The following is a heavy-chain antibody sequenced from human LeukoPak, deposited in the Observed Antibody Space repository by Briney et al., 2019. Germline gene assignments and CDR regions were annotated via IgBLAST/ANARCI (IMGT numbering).Heavy chain of an antibody. J-gene: IGHJ6*03. CDR2: IGTIGDT. CDR3: ARATVIGNAPVPGYMDV. CDR1: GFTFSTYD. D-gene: IGHD2-21*01. Sequence: GGSLRLSCAASGFTFSTYDMHWVRQVSGKGLEWVSSIGTIGDTFYPGSVKGRFTISRESAKNSLYLQMNGLRAGDTAVYYCARATVIGNAPVPGYMDVWAKGTTVTVSS. V-gene: IGHV3-13*01.